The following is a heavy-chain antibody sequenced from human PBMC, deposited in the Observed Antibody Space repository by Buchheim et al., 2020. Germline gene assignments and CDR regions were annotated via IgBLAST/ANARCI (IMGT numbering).Heavy chain of an antibody. D-gene: IGHD4-23*01. CDR1: GFTVSRYW. Sequence: EVQLVESGGGLVQPGQSLRLSCAASGFTVSRYWMHWVRQVPGKGLVWVSRIDGDGSAADYADSVTGRVTVSRDNAKNTVYLQLNSLRVEDTAVYYCARVSNSRDYFDSWGQGTL. CDR3: ARVSNSRDYFDS. CDR2: IDGDGSAA. J-gene: IGHJ4*02. V-gene: IGHV3-74*01.